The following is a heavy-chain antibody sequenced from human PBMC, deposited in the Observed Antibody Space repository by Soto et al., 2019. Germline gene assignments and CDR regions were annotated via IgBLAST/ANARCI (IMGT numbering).Heavy chain of an antibody. V-gene: IGHV3-30*18. J-gene: IGHJ3*02. CDR2: ISYDGSNK. Sequence: GGSLRLSCAASGFTFSSYGMHWVRQAPGKGLEWVAVISYDGSNKYYADSVKGRFTISRDNSKNTLYLQMNSLRAEDTAVYYCAKVTEHDAFDIWGQGTMVTVS. CDR1: GFTFSSYG. CDR3: AKVTEHDAFDI.